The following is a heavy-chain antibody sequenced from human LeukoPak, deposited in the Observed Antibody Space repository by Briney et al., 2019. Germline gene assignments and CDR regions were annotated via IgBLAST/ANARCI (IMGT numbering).Heavy chain of an antibody. D-gene: IGHD3-10*01. CDR3: ARGPFGEGDAFDI. V-gene: IGHV4-30-2*01. CDR1: GGSISSGGYS. J-gene: IGHJ3*02. Sequence: SETLSLTCAVSGGSISSGGYSWSWIRQPPGKGLEWIGYIYHSGSTYYNPSLKSRVTISADRSKNQFSLKLSSVTAADTAVYYCARGPFGEGDAFDIWGQGTMVTVSS. CDR2: IYHSGST.